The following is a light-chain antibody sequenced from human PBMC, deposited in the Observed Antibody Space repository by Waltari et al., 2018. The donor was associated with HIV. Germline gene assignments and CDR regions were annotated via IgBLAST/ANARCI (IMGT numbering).Light chain of an antibody. Sequence: EVVLTQSPDTLSLSPGERATLSCRASQSFDNKYFVWYQQKPSQAPRLLIYATSTRATGIPDRFSGSGSGTDFTLTISRLEPEDFAVYYCQQYNNWPPYTFGQGTKLEIK. CDR3: QQYNNWPPYT. J-gene: IGKJ2*01. V-gene: IGKV3-20*01. CDR1: QSFDNKY. CDR2: ATS.